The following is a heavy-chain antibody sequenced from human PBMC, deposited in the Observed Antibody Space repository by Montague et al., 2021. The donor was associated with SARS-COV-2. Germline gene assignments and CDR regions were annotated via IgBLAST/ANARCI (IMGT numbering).Heavy chain of an antibody. D-gene: IGHD5-24*01. CDR3: MHDGFQ. J-gene: IGHJ4*02. V-gene: IGHV3-15*01. CDR1: GFAFTNSS. CDR2: INAKEYCEAT. Sequence: SLRLSCAASGFAFTNSSLSWVRQVPGKGLEWVGRINAKEYCEATVYAAPGKGRFTISRDDSKDTDFLHMDNLRTEDTAIYHCMHDGFQWGQGTLVTVSS.